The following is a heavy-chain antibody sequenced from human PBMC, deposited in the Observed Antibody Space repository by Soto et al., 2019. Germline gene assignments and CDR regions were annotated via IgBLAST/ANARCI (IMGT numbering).Heavy chain of an antibody. J-gene: IGHJ4*02. D-gene: IGHD2-21*02. CDR2: INHSGST. V-gene: IGHV4-34*01. CDR1: GGSFSGYY. Sequence: QVQLQQWGAGLLKPSETLSLTCAVYGGSFSGYYWSWIRQPPGKGLEWIGEINHSGSTNYNPSLKTRVTISVDTSKKQFSLKLSSVTAADTAVYYCARVEVVTAPIDYWGQGTLVTVSS. CDR3: ARVEVVTAPIDY.